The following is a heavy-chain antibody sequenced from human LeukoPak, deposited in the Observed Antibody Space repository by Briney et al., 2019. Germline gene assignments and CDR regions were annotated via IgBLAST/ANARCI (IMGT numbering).Heavy chain of an antibody. CDR2: ISWNSGSI. J-gene: IGHJ4*02. Sequence: PGGALRLAFAASGFTFDDYAMHWGRQAPGKVLEWVSGISWNSGSIDDADAVEGRFTISRDNAKNSLYLQMNSLRAEDTALYYCAKDPSRQLWPNPFDYWGQGPLVTV. CDR3: AKDPSRQLWPNPFDY. V-gene: IGHV3-9*01. CDR1: GFTFDDYA. D-gene: IGHD5-18*01.